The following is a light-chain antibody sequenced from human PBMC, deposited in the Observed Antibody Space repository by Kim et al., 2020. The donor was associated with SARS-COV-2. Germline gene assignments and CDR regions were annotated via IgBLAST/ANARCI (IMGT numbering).Light chain of an antibody. CDR3: QTWGSGIRV. V-gene: IGLV4-69*01. J-gene: IGLJ3*02. Sequence: ASVKLTCTLSSGHSSYAIAWHQQQPEKGPRYLMKVNSDGSHSKGDGIPDRFSGSSSGAERYLTISSLQSEDEADYYCQTWGSGIRVFGGGT. CDR2: VNSDGSH. CDR1: SGHSSYA.